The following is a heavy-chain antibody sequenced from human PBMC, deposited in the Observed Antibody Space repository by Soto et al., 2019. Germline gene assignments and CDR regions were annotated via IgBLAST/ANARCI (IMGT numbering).Heavy chain of an antibody. CDR3: ARVDRGSGGYNAMGEFDY. J-gene: IGHJ4*02. CDR2: IWYDGSNK. CDR1: GFTFSSYG. Sequence: LRLSCAASGFTFSSYGMHWVRQAPGKGLEWVAVIWYDGSNKYYADSVKGRFTISRDNSKNTLYLQMNSLRAEDTAVYYCARVDRGSGGYNAMGEFDYWGQGTLVTVS. V-gene: IGHV3-33*01. D-gene: IGHD5-12*01.